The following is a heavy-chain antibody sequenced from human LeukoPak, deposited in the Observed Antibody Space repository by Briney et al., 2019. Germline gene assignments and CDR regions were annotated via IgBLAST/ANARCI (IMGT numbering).Heavy chain of an antibody. Sequence: AGGSLRLSCAASGFTFISYSMNWVRQAPGKGLEWVSSISSSSSYIYYADSVKGRFTISIDNAKNSLYLQMNSLRAEDTAVYYCALTHSGIAVAGVFDYWGQGTLVTVSS. V-gene: IGHV3-21*01. CDR3: ALTHSGIAVAGVFDY. J-gene: IGHJ4*02. CDR1: GFTFISYS. D-gene: IGHD6-19*01. CDR2: ISSSSSYI.